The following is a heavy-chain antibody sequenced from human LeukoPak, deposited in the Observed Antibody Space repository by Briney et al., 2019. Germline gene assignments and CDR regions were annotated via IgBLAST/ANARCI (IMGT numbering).Heavy chain of an antibody. CDR3: ARDLTGENWNYAPAYFDY. Sequence: GRSLRLSCAASGFTFSSYAMHWVRQAPGKGLEWVSTISGSGTITYYADSVRGRFTISRDYSTNTLYLQMSSLRAEDTAVYYCARDLTGENWNYAPAYFDYWGQGTLVTVSS. D-gene: IGHD1-7*01. CDR1: GFTFSSYA. V-gene: IGHV3-23*01. J-gene: IGHJ4*02. CDR2: ISGSGTIT.